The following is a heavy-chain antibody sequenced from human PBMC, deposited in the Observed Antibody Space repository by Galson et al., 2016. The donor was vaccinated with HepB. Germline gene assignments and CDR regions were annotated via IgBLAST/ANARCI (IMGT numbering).Heavy chain of an antibody. Sequence: QSGAEVKKPGESLKISCKGFGYSFNKYWISWVRQMPGKGLEWMGRIDPSDSYIKYSPSFQGHVTFSLDKSISTAYMQWGSLKASDTAMYYCAIFSFDSGSYDNPDFWGQGTLVTVSS. CDR1: GYSFNKYW. CDR2: IDPSDSYI. CDR3: AIFSFDSGSYDNPDF. J-gene: IGHJ4*02. V-gene: IGHV5-10-1*01. D-gene: IGHD3-10*01.